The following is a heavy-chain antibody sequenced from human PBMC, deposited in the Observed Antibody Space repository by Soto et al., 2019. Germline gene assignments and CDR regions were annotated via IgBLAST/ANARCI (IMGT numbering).Heavy chain of an antibody. D-gene: IGHD2-15*01. Sequence: PGESLKISCKGSGYSFTSYWIGWVRQMPGKGLEWMGIIYPGDSDTRYSLCFQCQVTISADKTISTAYRQWSSLKASDTAMYYCASHVDGGSGYYYYGMDVWGQGTTVTVSS. CDR2: IYPGDSDT. V-gene: IGHV5-51*01. CDR1: GYSFTSYW. CDR3: ASHVDGGSGYYYYGMDV. J-gene: IGHJ6*02.